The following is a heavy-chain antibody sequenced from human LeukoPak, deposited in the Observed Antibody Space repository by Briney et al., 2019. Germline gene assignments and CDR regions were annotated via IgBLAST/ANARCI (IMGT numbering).Heavy chain of an antibody. J-gene: IGHJ4*02. CDR3: AREPRTYYYGSGSFFPFDY. CDR2: IIPIFGTA. CDR1: GYIFTNYG. V-gene: IGHV1-69*13. Sequence: ASVKVSCKASGYIFTNYGISWVRQAPGQGLEWMGGIIPIFGTANYAQKFQGRVTITADESTSTAYMELSSLRSEDTAVYYCAREPRTYYYGSGSFFPFDYWGQGTLVTVSS. D-gene: IGHD3-10*01.